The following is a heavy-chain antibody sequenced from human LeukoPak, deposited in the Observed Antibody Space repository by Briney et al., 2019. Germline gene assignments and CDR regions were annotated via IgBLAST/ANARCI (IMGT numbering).Heavy chain of an antibody. CDR1: GFTFGTSA. V-gene: IGHV1-58*01. D-gene: IGHD4-17*01. CDR3: AATLTVTTGSAYFGMGV. J-gene: IGHJ6*02. Sequence: SVKVSCKASGFTFGTSAVQWVRQARGQRLEWIGWIVVGSVNTNYAQKFQERVTITRDMSTSTAYMELNSLRSEDTAVYYCAATLTVTTGSAYFGMGVWGQGTTVTVSS. CDR2: IVVGSVNT.